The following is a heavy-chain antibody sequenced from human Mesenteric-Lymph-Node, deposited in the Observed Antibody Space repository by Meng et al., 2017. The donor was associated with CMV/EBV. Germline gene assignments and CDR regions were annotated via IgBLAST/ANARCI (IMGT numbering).Heavy chain of an antibody. J-gene: IGHJ4*02. CDR2: IYYSGST. D-gene: IGHD3-3*01. Sequence: SISSSSYYWGWIRQSPGKGLEWIGNIYYSGSTYYNPSLKSRVTISVDTSKNQFSLKLSSVTAADTAVYFCARGYDFWNDYYNSYFDSWGQGTLVTVSS. CDR3: ARGYDFWNDYYNSYFDS. V-gene: IGHV4-39*01. CDR1: SISSSSYY.